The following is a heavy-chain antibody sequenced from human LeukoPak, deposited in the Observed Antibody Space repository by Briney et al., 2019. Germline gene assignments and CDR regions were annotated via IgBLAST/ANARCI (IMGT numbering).Heavy chain of an antibody. V-gene: IGHV4-59*01. CDR1: GASIRSYF. CDR2: IYYSGTT. CDR3: ARGGMATIQQTGYYGMDV. D-gene: IGHD5-24*01. J-gene: IGHJ6*02. Sequence: PSETLSLTCTVSGASIRSYFWSWIRQPPGKGLEWIGYIYYSGTTNHNPSLKSRVTISVDTSKNQFSLNLSSVTAADTAVYYCARGGMATIQQTGYYGMDVWGQGTTVTVSS.